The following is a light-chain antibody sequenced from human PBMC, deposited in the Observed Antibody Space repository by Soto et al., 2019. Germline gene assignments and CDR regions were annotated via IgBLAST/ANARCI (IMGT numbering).Light chain of an antibody. CDR2: KAS. V-gene: IGKV1-5*03. J-gene: IGKJ2*01. Sequence: DIQMTQSPSTLSASVGDRVTITCRASQSVSTWLAWYQQKPGKAPKLLIYKASSLESGVPSRFSGSGSGTEFTLTISSLQPDDFATYYCQQYDGYSRNFGQGTKLEIK. CDR3: QQYDGYSRN. CDR1: QSVSTW.